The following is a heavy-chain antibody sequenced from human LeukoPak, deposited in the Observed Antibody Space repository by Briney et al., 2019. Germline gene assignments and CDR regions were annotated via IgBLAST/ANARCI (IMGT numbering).Heavy chain of an antibody. J-gene: IGHJ3*02. D-gene: IGHD2-2*01. CDR2: IYYSGST. CDR1: GGSISSNTYY. CDR3: ARYCSSTSCLTYSTIRLAFDI. Sequence: RSSQTLSLTCTVSGGSISSNTYYWAWIRQPPGKGMEWIGSIYYSGSTYYNPSLKSRVTISVDTSKNQFSLKLSSVTAAGTAVYYCARYCSSTSCLTYSTIRLAFDIWGQGTMVTVSS. V-gene: IGHV4-39*01.